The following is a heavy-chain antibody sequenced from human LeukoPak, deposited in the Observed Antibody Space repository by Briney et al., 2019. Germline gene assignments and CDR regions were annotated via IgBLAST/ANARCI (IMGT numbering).Heavy chain of an antibody. CDR1: GFTFSSYA. D-gene: IGHD6-13*01. V-gene: IGHV3-64D*09. CDR2: ISSNGGST. CDR3: VKPRGAAASFDY. Sequence: GGSLRLSCAASGFTFSSYAMHWVRPAPGKGLEYVSAISSNGGSTYYADSVKGRFTISRDNSKNTLYLQMSSLRAEDTAVYYCVKPRGAAASFDYWGQGTLVTVSS. J-gene: IGHJ4*02.